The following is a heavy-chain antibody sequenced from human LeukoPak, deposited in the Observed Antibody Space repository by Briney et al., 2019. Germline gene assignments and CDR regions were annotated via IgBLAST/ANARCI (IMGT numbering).Heavy chain of an antibody. CDR3: ARVGVEGVLDY. D-gene: IGHD2-21*01. V-gene: IGHV3-23*01. CDR2: MSGSGGST. CDR1: GFTFSNYG. J-gene: IGHJ4*02. Sequence: PGGSLRLSCAASGFTFSNYGMSWVRQAPGKGLEWVSGMSGSGGSTYYADSVKGRFTISRDNSKNTLYLQMNSLRAEDTAVYYCARVGVEGVLDYWGQGTLVTVSS.